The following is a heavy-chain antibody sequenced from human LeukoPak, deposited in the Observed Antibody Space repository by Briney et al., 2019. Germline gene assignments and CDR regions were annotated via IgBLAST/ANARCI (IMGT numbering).Heavy chain of an antibody. CDR2: IYHSGST. CDR1: GGSVSSGGYS. J-gene: IGHJ6*02. Sequence: PSQTLSLTCAVSGGSVSSGGYSWSGIRQPPGKGLEWIGYIYHSGSTYYNPSLKSRVTISVDRSKNQFSLKLSSVTAADTAVYYCARVGGIFGVDTPRVYGMDVWGQGTTVTVSS. CDR3: ARVGGIFGVDTPRVYGMDV. V-gene: IGHV4-30-2*01. D-gene: IGHD3-3*01.